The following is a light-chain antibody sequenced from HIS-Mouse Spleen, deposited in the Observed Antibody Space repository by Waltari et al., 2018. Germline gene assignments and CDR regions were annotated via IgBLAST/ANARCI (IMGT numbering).Light chain of an antibody. J-gene: IGLJ2*01. Sequence: SYELTQPPSVSVSPGQTARITCSGDALPKKYAYCYQQKSGQAPVLVLYEDSNRPSGNPAGLSGSRSGKMATLTISGAQVEDEADYYCYSTDSSGNHRVFGGGTKLTVL. CDR2: EDS. CDR1: ALPKKY. CDR3: YSTDSSGNHRV. V-gene: IGLV3-10*01.